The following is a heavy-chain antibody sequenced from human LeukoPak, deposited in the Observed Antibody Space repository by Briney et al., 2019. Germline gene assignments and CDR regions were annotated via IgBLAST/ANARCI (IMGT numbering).Heavy chain of an antibody. D-gene: IGHD4-23*01. Sequence: SETLSLTCTVSGGSISSYYWSWIRQPPGKGLEWIGYIYYSGSTNYNPSLKSRVTISVDTSKNQFSLKLSSVTAADTAVYYCARDRILYGGNYDHYYYGMDVWGQGTTVTVSS. CDR2: IYYSGST. V-gene: IGHV4-59*01. CDR3: ARDRILYGGNYDHYYYGMDV. CDR1: GGSISSYY. J-gene: IGHJ6*02.